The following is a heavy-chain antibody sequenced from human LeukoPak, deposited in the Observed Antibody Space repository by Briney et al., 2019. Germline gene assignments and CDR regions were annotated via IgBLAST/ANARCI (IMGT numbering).Heavy chain of an antibody. D-gene: IGHD3-9*01. CDR1: GGSFSGYY. CDR3: ARGRRYFDWLLCYNWFDP. V-gene: IGHV4-34*01. Sequence: SETLSLTCAVYGGSFSGYYWSWIRQPPGKGLEWIGEINHSGSTNYNPSLKSRVTISVDTSKNQFSLKLSSVTAADTAVYYCARGRRYFDWLLCYNWFDPWGQGTLVTVSS. J-gene: IGHJ5*02. CDR2: INHSGST.